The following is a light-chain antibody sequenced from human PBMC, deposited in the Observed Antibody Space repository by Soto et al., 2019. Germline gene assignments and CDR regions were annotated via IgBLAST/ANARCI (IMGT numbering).Light chain of an antibody. CDR3: QQSYSTLT. CDR2: AAS. Sequence: IQMTQSPSSLSASVGDRVTITCRASQSISSYLNWYQQKPGKAPKLLIYAASSLQSGVPSRFSGSGSGTDFTLTISSLQPEDFATYYCQQSYSTLTFGQGIRLEIK. V-gene: IGKV1-39*01. J-gene: IGKJ5*01. CDR1: QSISSY.